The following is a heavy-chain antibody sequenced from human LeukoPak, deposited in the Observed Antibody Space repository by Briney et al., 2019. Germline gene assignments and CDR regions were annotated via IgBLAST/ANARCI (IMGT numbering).Heavy chain of an antibody. CDR2: ISRSGSTK. Sequence: GGSLRLSCAASGFTFNDYNMRWIRQAPGKGLEWVSSISRSGSTKYYADSVKGRFTISRDNAKNSLYLQMNSLRAEDTAVYYCAREERDGYNYYWYFDLWGRGTLVTVSS. V-gene: IGHV3-11*04. CDR3: AREERDGYNYYWYFDL. J-gene: IGHJ2*01. D-gene: IGHD5-24*01. CDR1: GFTFNDYN.